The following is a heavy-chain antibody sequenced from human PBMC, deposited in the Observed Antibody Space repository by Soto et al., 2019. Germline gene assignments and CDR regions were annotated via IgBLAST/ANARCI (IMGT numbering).Heavy chain of an antibody. CDR2: IIPIFGTA. Sequence: QVQLVQSGAEVKKPGSSVKVSCKASGGTFSSYAISWVRQAPGQGLAWMGGIIPIFGTANYAQKCQGRVTITADESTSIAYMELSSLRSEDTDVYYCARRHYGSVTTAFDIWGQGTMVTVSS. CDR1: GGTFSSYA. V-gene: IGHV1-69*12. J-gene: IGHJ3*02. D-gene: IGHD3-10*01. CDR3: ARRHYGSVTTAFDI.